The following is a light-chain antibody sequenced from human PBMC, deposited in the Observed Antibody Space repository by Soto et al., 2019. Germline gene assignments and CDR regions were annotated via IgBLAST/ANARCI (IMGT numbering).Light chain of an antibody. V-gene: IGKV3-15*01. CDR3: QQYNSWPLT. CDR1: QSVYSN. J-gene: IGKJ4*01. Sequence: EIVMTQSPATLSMSPGERATLYCRASQSVYSNLAWYQQKPGQTPRLLIYGSSTRATGIPARFSGGGSGTEFTLTISSLQSEDFAVYYCQQYNSWPLTFGGGTKVEIK. CDR2: GSS.